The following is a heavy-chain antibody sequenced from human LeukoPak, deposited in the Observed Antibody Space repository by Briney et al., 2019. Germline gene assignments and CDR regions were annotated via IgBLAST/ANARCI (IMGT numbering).Heavy chain of an antibody. CDR2: IKSKTDGGTT. J-gene: IGHJ4*02. CDR3: TTDLMSIAELAPGDDNFDY. D-gene: IGHD6-6*01. CDR1: GFTFSNAW. Sequence: PGGSLRLSCAAPGFTFSNAWMSWVRQAPGKGLEWVGRIKSKTDGGTTDYAAPVKGRFTISRDDSKNTLYLQMNSLKTEDTAVYYCTTDLMSIAELAPGDDNFDYWGQGTLVTVSS. V-gene: IGHV3-15*01.